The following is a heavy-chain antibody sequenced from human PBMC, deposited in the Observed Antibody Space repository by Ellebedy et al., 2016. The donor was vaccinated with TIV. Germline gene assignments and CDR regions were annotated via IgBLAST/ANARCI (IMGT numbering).Heavy chain of an antibody. CDR2: IHNSEIT. V-gene: IGHV4-31*03. Sequence: MPSETLSLTCTVSGGSITSGGYYWSWIRQHPGKGLEWIGYIHNSEITYYNPSLKSRVFISGDVSKNQFSLKLSSVTAADTAVYYCARSLDVVGARYFQHWGQGTLVTVSS. CDR3: ARSLDVVGARYFQH. CDR1: GGSITSGGYY. D-gene: IGHD1-26*01. J-gene: IGHJ1*01.